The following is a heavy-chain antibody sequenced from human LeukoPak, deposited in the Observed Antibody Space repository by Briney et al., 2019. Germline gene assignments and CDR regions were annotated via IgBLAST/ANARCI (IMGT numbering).Heavy chain of an antibody. Sequence: SETLSLTCAVSGGSISSGGYSWSWIRQPPGKGLEWIGYIYHSGSTYYNPSLKSRVTISVDRSKNQFSLKLSSVTAADTAVYYCAREGDYGDYFDYWGQGTLVTVSS. CDR2: IYHSGST. CDR3: AREGDYGDYFDY. J-gene: IGHJ4*02. CDR1: GGSISSGGYS. V-gene: IGHV4-30-2*01. D-gene: IGHD4-17*01.